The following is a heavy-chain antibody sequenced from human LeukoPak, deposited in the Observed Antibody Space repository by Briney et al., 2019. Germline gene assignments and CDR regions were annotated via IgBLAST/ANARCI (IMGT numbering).Heavy chain of an antibody. V-gene: IGHV1-18*01. CDR1: GYTFTSYG. CDR2: ISAYNGNT. D-gene: IGHD3-10*01. CDR3: ARGKVSMVRGVIITNDKGYYMDV. J-gene: IGHJ6*03. Sequence: ASVKVSCKASGYTFTSYGISWVRQDPGQGLEWMGWISAYNGNTNYAQKLQGRVTMTTDTSTSTAYMELRSLRSDDTAVYYCARGKVSMVRGVIITNDKGYYMDVWGKGTTVTISS.